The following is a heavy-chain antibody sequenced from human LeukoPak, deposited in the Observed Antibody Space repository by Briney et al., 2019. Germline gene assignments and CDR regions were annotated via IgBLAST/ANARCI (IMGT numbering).Heavy chain of an antibody. V-gene: IGHV3-23*01. D-gene: IGHD6-19*01. CDR2: ISGSGGGT. CDR1: GFTFSSYA. J-gene: IGHJ4*02. Sequence: GGSLRLSCAASGFTFSSYAMSWVRQAPGKGLEWLSGISGSGGGTYYADSVKGRFTISRDDSKNTLYLQMHSLRAEDTAVYHCAKSGGSSGWLYWGQGTLVTVSS. CDR3: AKSGGSSGWLY.